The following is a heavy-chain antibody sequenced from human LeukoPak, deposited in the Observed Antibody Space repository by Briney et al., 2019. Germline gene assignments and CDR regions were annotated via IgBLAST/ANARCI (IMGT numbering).Heavy chain of an antibody. J-gene: IGHJ4*02. CDR1: GGSISGYY. CDR3: ARQIGYNSDCHYFDY. Sequence: SETLSLTCTVSGGSISGYYWSWSRQPPGKGLEWIGTIYYSGTTYYSPSLKSRVTISVDTSKNQFSLRLGSVTAADTALYSCARQIGYNSDCHYFDYWGQGTLVTVSS. CDR2: IYYSGTT. D-gene: IGHD6-19*01. V-gene: IGHV4-59*08.